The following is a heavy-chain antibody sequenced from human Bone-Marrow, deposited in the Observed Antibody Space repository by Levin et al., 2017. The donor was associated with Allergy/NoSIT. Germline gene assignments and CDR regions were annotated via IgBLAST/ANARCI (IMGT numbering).Heavy chain of an antibody. CDR3: ARDQGSGDHVSTQVFDY. J-gene: IGHJ4*02. D-gene: IGHD5/OR15-5a*01. Sequence: ETLSLTCAASGFTFSTYWMSWVRQAPGKGLEWVANIKQDGSQKNYMDSVKGRFTISRDNAKNSLYLQMNSLRAEDTAVYYCARDQGSGDHVSTQVFDYWGQGTLVTVSS. V-gene: IGHV3-7*01. CDR1: GFTFSTYW. CDR2: IKQDGSQK.